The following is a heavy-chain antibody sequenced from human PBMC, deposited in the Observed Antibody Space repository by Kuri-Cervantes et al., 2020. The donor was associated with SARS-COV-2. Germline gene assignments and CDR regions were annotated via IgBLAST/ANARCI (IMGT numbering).Heavy chain of an antibody. J-gene: IGHJ4*02. Sequence: GGSLRLSCAASGFTFSSYAIHWVRQAPGKGLEWVAVISYDGSNKYYADSVKGRFTISRDNSKNTLYLQMNSLRAEDTAVYYCARNLETYDFWSGEPDYWGQGTLVTVSS. CDR1: GFTFSSYA. CDR3: ARNLETYDFWSGEPDY. V-gene: IGHV3-30-3*01. CDR2: ISYDGSNK. D-gene: IGHD3-3*01.